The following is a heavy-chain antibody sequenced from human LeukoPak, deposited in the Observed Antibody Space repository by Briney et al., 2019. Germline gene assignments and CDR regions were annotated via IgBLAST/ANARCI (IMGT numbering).Heavy chain of an antibody. J-gene: IGHJ4*02. D-gene: IGHD3-16*01. CDR3: AKLATSDTGETY. CDR2: IKPSGDST. CDR1: GYTFTINH. Sequence: ASVEVSCKASGYTFTINHIHWVRQAPGQGLEWMGVIKPSGDSTTYAQNFQRRVTMTRDTSTSTVYMDLRSLRSEDTAIYYCAKLATSDTGETYWGQGTLVTVSS. V-gene: IGHV1-46*01.